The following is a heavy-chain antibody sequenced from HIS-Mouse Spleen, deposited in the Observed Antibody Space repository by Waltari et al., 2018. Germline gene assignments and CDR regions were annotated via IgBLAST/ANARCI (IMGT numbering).Heavy chain of an antibody. Sequence: QVQLVQSGAEVKKPGASVKVSCKASGYTFTGYYMHWVRQAPGQGLEWMGWINPNSGGTNYEKKFQGRVTMTRETSISTAYMELSRLRSDDTAVYYCARESIRYGSSGRIDAFDIWGQGTMVTVSS. V-gene: IGHV1-2*02. CDR1: GYTFTGYY. CDR2: INPNSGGT. CDR3: ARESIRYGSSGRIDAFDI. D-gene: IGHD6-19*01. J-gene: IGHJ3*02.